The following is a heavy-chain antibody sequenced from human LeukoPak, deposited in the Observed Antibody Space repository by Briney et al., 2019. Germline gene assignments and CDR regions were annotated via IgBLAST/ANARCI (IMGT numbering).Heavy chain of an antibody. CDR2: IYYSGST. Sequence: SETLSLTCTVSGVSISSYYWSWIRQPPGKGLEWLGYIYYSGSTNYNPSLKSRVTISVDTSKNQFSLKLSSVTAADTAVYYCAREGMATIFDAFDIWGQGTMVTVSS. V-gene: IGHV4-59*01. CDR3: AREGMATIFDAFDI. J-gene: IGHJ3*02. D-gene: IGHD5-24*01. CDR1: GVSISSYY.